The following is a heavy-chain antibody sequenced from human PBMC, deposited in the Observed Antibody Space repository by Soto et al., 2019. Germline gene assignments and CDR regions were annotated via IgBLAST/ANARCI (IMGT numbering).Heavy chain of an antibody. CDR2: IYYSGST. Sequence: LSLTCTVSGGSISSYYWSWIRQPPGKGLEWIGYIYYSGSTNYNPSLKSRVTISVDTSKNQFSLKLSSVTAADTAVYYCARKNSRSYSGLDYWGQGTLVTVSS. J-gene: IGHJ4*02. V-gene: IGHV4-59*01. D-gene: IGHD1-26*01. CDR3: ARKNSRSYSGLDY. CDR1: GGSISSYY.